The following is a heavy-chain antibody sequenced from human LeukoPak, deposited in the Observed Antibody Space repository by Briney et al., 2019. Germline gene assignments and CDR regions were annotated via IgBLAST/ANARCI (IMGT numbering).Heavy chain of an antibody. D-gene: IGHD4-11*01. J-gene: IGHJ4*02. CDR2: MNHNSGNT. CDR3: ARGRASNSDYFDY. Sequence: ASVKVSCKASGYTFTSYDINWVRQATGQGLEWMGWMNHNSGNTGSAPALQGRVTMTRNTSITRAYMELSSLRSEDTAVYYCARGRASNSDYFDYWGQGTLVTVSS. V-gene: IGHV1-8*01. CDR1: GYTFTSYD.